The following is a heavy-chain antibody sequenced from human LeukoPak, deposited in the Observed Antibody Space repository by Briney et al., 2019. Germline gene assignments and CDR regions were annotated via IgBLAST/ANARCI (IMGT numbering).Heavy chain of an antibody. V-gene: IGHV1-18*01. J-gene: IGHJ6*02. CDR1: GYTFTSYG. Sequence: ASVKVSCKASGYTFTSYGISWVRQAPGQGLEWMGWISAYNGNTNYAQKLQGRVTMTTDTSTSTAYMELRSLRSDDTAVYYCARGGDSSSWPYYYYAMDVWGQGTTATVSS. CDR3: ARGGDSSSWPYYYYAMDV. CDR2: ISAYNGNT. D-gene: IGHD6-13*01.